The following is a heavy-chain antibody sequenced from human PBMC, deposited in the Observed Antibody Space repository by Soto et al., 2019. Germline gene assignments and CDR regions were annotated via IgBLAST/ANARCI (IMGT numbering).Heavy chain of an antibody. V-gene: IGHV4-39*01. Sequence: SETLSLTCIASGDSVSSSNYYWGWIRQPPGKGLEWIGSMYYSGRSFYNETLKSRVTISIDTPKNQFSLSLRSVIAADSAVYYCARLPYSSGRVHWFDPWGQGTLVTVS. CDR1: GDSVSSSNYY. D-gene: IGHD3-10*01. CDR2: MYYSGRS. J-gene: IGHJ5*02. CDR3: ARLPYSSGRVHWFDP.